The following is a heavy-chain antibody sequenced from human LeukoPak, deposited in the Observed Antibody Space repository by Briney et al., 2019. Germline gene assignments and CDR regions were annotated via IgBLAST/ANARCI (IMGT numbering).Heavy chain of an antibody. V-gene: IGHV3-30*18. Sequence: PGGSLRLSCGASGFSFSSYGMHWVRQAPGKGLEWVALISYDGNNVYYADSVKGRFTISRDNLKNTLFLQMNSLRAEDTAVYYCAQGRWDVGGSDYSVIDTWGQGTMVIVSS. D-gene: IGHD1-26*01. J-gene: IGHJ3*02. CDR3: AQGRWDVGGSDYSVIDT. CDR1: GFSFSSYG. CDR2: ISYDGNNV.